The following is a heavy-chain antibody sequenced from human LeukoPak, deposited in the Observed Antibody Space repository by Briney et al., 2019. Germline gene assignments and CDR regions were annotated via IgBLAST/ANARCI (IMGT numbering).Heavy chain of an antibody. D-gene: IGHD3-10*01. CDR3: ARAGGSGTYSAY. Sequence: GGSLRLCCAASGFSFSAYSMNWVRQAPGKGLEWVSYISSTGTTIYYADSVKGRFTISRDNAKNSLSLQMNSLRDEDTAVYYCARAGGSGTYSAYWGQGTLVTVSS. V-gene: IGHV3-48*02. J-gene: IGHJ4*02. CDR2: ISSTGTTI. CDR1: GFSFSAYS.